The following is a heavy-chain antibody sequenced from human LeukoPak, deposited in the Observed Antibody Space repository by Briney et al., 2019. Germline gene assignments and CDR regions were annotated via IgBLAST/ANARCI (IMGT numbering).Heavy chain of an antibody. CDR1: GFTFNNYL. V-gene: IGHV3-23*01. D-gene: IGHD3-10*01. CDR2: LFTGGGRT. Sequence: GGSLRLSCAAYGFTFNNYLMSWVRQAPGKGLEWVSVLFTGGGRTLYADSVKGRFTISGDTSRTTLYLQMNGLRAEDTAVYYCAKECDYSPGHKFDLWGQGTLVTVSS. J-gene: IGHJ4*02. CDR3: AKECDYSPGHKFDL.